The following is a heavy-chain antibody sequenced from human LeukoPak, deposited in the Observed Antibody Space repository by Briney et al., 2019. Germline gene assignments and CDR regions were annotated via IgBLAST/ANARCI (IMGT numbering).Heavy chain of an antibody. D-gene: IGHD5-18*01. CDR2: ISSNGGST. CDR1: GFTFSSYA. Sequence: GGSLRLSCAASGFTFSSYAMHWVRQAPGQGLEYVSAISSNGGSTYYANSVKGRFTISRDNSKNTLYLQMGSLRAEDMAVYYCARGHSYGYGYWGQGTLVTVSS. CDR3: ARGHSYGYGY. V-gene: IGHV3-64*01. J-gene: IGHJ4*02.